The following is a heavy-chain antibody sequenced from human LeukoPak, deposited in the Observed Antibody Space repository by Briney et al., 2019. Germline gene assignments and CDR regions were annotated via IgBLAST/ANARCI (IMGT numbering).Heavy chain of an antibody. CDR3: AREACSSTSCYLLGNNWFDP. J-gene: IGHJ5*02. CDR2: INHSGST. D-gene: IGHD2-2*01. V-gene: IGHV4-34*01. CDR1: GGSFSGYY. Sequence: SETLSLTCAVCGGSFSGYYWSWIRQPPGKGLEWIGEINHSGSTNYNPSLKSRVTISVDTSKNQFSLKLSSVTAADTAVYYCAREACSSTSCYLLGNNWFDPWGQGTLVTVSS.